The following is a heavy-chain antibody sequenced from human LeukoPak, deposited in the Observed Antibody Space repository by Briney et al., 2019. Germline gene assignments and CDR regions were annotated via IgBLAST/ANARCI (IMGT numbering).Heavy chain of an antibody. J-gene: IGHJ4*02. CDR2: INQDGSDK. D-gene: IGHD3-10*01. Sequence: PGGSLRLSCATSRFIFSSYWMTWVRRTPGKGLEWVASINQDGSDKYYVDSVKGRFTISRDNAKKSLYLEMSSLRAEDTAVYYCATSYYGSGSFSYRDYWGQGTLVTVSS. V-gene: IGHV3-7*01. CDR3: ATSYYGSGSFSYRDY. CDR1: RFIFSSYW.